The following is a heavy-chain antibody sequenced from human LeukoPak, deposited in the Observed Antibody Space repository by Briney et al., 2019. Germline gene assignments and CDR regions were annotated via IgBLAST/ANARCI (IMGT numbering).Heavy chain of an antibody. D-gene: IGHD2-15*01. CDR2: INSDGSST. Sequence: GGSLRPPCAAPGLPFSSYWLPWVRQAPGKGLGWVSRINSDGSSTSYADSVKGRFTISRDNAKNTLYLQMNSLRAEDTAVYYCAFSRSVATFDYWGQGTLVTVSS. V-gene: IGHV3-74*01. J-gene: IGHJ4*02. CDR1: GLPFSSYW. CDR3: AFSRSVATFDY.